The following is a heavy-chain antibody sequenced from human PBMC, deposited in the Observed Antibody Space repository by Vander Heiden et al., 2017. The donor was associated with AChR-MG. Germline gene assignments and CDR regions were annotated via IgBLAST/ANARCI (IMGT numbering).Heavy chain of an antibody. CDR1: GFTVSSYW. CDR2: INSDGSST. D-gene: IGHD2-2*01. V-gene: IGHV3-74*01. CDR3: ARDLGRSTRPKYYYYMDV. Sequence: EVQLVESGGGLVQPGGSLRLSCAASGFTVSSYWMHWVRQAPGKGLVWVSRINSDGSSTSYADSVKGRFTISRDNAKNTLYLQMNSLRAEDTAVYYCARDLGRSTRPKYYYYMDVWGKGTTVTVSS. J-gene: IGHJ6*03.